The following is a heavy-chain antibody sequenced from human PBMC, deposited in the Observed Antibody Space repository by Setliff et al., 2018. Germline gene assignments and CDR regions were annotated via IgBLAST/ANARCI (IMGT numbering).Heavy chain of an antibody. V-gene: IGHV4-39*01. J-gene: IGHJ5*02. CDR2: IYYSGST. D-gene: IGHD2-8*02. CDR3: ARQRPLQLRPTVVLHWGWFDP. CDR1: GGSISSSSYY. Sequence: SETLSLTSTVSGGSISSSSYYWGWIRQPPGKGLEWIGSIYYSGSTYYNPSLKSRVTISVDTSKNQFSLKLSSVTAADTAVYYCARQRPLQLRPTVVLHWGWFDPWGQGTLVTVSS.